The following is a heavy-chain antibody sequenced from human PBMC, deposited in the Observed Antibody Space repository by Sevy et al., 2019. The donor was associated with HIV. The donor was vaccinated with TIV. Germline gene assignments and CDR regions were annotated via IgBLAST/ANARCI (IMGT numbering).Heavy chain of an antibody. J-gene: IGHJ4*02. CDR3: GGGTGGRGTFGGVIVPFFY. Sequence: SETLSLTCTVSGGSISSYYWSWIRQPPGKGLEWIGYIYYSGSTNYNPSLKSRVTISVDTSKNQFSLKLSSVTAADTAVYYCGGGTGGRGTFGGVIVPFFYWGQGTLVTVSS. CDR1: GGSISSYY. D-gene: IGHD3-16*02. CDR2: IYYSGST. V-gene: IGHV4-59*01.